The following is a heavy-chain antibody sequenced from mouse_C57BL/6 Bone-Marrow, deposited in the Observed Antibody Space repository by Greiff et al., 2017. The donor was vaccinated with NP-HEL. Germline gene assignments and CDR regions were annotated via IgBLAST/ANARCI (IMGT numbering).Heavy chain of an antibody. CDR3: LLGPVYFDY. V-gene: IGHV1-64*01. J-gene: IGHJ2*01. Sequence: QVHVKQPGAELVKPGASVKLSCKASGYTFTSYWMHWVKQRPGQGLEWIGMIHPNSGSTNYNEKFKSKATLTVDKSSSTAYMQLSSLTSEDSAVYYCLLGPVYFDYWGQGTTLTVSS. D-gene: IGHD4-1*01. CDR1: GYTFTSYW. CDR2: IHPNSGST.